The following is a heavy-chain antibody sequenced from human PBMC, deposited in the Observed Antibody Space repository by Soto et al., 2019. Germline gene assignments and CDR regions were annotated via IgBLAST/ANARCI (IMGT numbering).Heavy chain of an antibody. CDR1: GGSISSSNW. Sequence: SETLSLTCAVSGGSISSSNWWSWVRQPPGKGLEWIGEIYHSGSTNYNPSLKSRVTISVDKSKNQFSLKLSSVTAADTAVYYCARTGAAAGISYYYYYYGMDVWGQGTTVTVSS. J-gene: IGHJ6*02. D-gene: IGHD6-13*01. CDR2: IYHSGST. CDR3: ARTGAAAGISYYYYYYGMDV. V-gene: IGHV4-4*02.